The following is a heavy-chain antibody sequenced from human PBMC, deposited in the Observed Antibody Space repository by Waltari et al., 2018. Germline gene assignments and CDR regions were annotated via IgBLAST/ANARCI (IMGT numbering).Heavy chain of an antibody. CDR1: GGSISSSRYY. CDR2: IYYSGST. D-gene: IGHD3-10*01. CDR3: ARLYYYGSGYYFDY. J-gene: IGHJ4*02. Sequence: QLQLQESGPGLVKPSETLSLPCTVSGGSISSSRYYWGWIRQPPGKGLEWIGSIYYSGSTYYNPSLKSRVTISVDTSKNQFSLKLSSVTAADTAVYYCARLYYYGSGYYFDYWGQGTLVTVSS. V-gene: IGHV4-39*07.